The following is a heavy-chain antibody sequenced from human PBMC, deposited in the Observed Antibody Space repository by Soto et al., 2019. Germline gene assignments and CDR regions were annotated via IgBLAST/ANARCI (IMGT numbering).Heavy chain of an antibody. CDR1: GYSFSSYG. V-gene: IGHV1-18*01. CDR2: ISGYNGQT. Sequence: QVQLVQSGPEVKNPGASVKVSCKASGYSFSSYGISWVRQAPGQGLEWMGWISGYNGQTNYAQRFLNRVTFTTDTSTNTADMELRSLRSDDTAIYYCARDGRKELWVDGLNAMDVWGQGTTVTVSS. J-gene: IGHJ6*02. D-gene: IGHD3-10*01. CDR3: ARDGRKELWVDGLNAMDV.